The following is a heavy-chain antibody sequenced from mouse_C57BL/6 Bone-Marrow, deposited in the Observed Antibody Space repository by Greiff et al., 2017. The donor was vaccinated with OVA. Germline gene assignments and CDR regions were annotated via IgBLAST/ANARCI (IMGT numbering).Heavy chain of an antibody. V-gene: IGHV3-6*01. CDR1: GYSITSGYY. D-gene: IGHD2-5*01. CDR2: ISYDGSN. Sequence: VQLKESGPGLVKPSQSLSLTCSVTGYSITSGYYWNWIRQFPGNKLEWMGYISYDGSNNYNPSLKKRISITRDTSKNQFFLKLNSVTTEDTATYYCARSYSNPFDYWGQGTTLTVSS. J-gene: IGHJ2*01. CDR3: ARSYSNPFDY.